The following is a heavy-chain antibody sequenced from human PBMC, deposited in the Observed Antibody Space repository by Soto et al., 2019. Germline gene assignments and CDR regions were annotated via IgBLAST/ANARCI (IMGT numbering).Heavy chain of an antibody. CDR1: GFTFTSSA. J-gene: IGHJ4*02. Sequence: VKISLKTSGFTFTSSAMQWVRQACGQHIEWIGWIVVGSGNTNYAQKFQERVTITRDMSTITAYMELSSLRSEDTAVYYCAAETYYYDSSGYYPFDYWGQGTLVTVSS. CDR2: IVVGSGNT. D-gene: IGHD3-22*01. CDR3: AAETYYYDSSGYYPFDY. V-gene: IGHV1-58*02.